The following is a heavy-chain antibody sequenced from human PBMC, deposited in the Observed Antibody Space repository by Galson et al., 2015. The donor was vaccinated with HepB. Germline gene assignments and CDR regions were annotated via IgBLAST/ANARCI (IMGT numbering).Heavy chain of an antibody. V-gene: IGHV1-18*04. CDR1: GYTFTSYG. CDR3: ARVTGDFSDYYYGMDV. CDR2: ISAYNGNT. J-gene: IGHJ6*02. D-gene: IGHD7-27*01. Sequence: SVKVSCKASGYTFTSYGISWVRQAPGQGLEWMGWISAYNGNTNYAQKLQGRVTMTTDTSTSTAYMELRSLRSDDTAVYYCARVTGDFSDYYYGMDVWGQGTTVTVSS.